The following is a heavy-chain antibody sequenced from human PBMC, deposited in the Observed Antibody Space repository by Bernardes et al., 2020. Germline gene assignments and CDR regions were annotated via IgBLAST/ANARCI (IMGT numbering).Heavy chain of an antibody. CDR1: GFTFSDYY. J-gene: IGHJ3*02. CDR2: ISSSGSTI. CDR3: AKSRVVAAPFPYAFDI. D-gene: IGHD2-15*01. Sequence: GGSLRLSCAASGFTFSDYYMSWIRQAPGKGLEWVSYISSSGSTIYYADSVKGRFTISRDNAKNSLYLQMNSLRAEDTAVYYCAKSRVVAAPFPYAFDIWGQGTMVTVSS. V-gene: IGHV3-11*01.